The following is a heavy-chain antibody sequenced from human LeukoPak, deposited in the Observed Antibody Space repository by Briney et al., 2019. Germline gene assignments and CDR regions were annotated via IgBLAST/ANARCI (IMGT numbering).Heavy chain of an antibody. D-gene: IGHD2-2*01. CDR2: IIPIFGTA. J-gene: IGHJ4*02. CDR3: ASESVPAASIFDY. CDR1: GGTFSSYA. Sequence: ASVKVSCKASGGTFSSYAISWVRQAPGQGLELMGGIIPIFGTANYAQKFQGRVTITADESTSTAYMELSSLRSEDTAVYYCASESVPAASIFDYWGQGTLVTVSS. V-gene: IGHV1-69*13.